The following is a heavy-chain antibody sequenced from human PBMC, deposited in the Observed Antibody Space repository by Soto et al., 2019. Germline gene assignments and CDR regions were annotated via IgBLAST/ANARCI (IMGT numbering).Heavy chain of an antibody. CDR3: ARDCTLYDSSAYYYLY. Sequence: PVKVSSTGSGATFRRYTITSVRQAPGQGLEWMGGITPIFGTPNYAQKFQGRVTITADESTSTAYMELSSLRSEDTAMYYCARDCTLYDSSAYYYLYWGQGTLVTVAS. J-gene: IGHJ4*02. CDR2: ITPIFGTP. D-gene: IGHD3-22*01. CDR1: GATFRRYT. V-gene: IGHV1-69*13.